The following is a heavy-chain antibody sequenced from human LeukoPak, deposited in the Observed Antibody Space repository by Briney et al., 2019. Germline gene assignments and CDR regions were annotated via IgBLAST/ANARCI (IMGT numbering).Heavy chain of an antibody. Sequence: GGSPRLSCAASGFTFSSYWMHWVRQVPGKGLVWVSRINGDGSSTNYADAVKGRFTISRDNTKNTLYLQMNSLRAEDTAVYYCARGYSSGSRWGYRGQGTLVTVSS. CDR3: ARGYSSGSRWGY. V-gene: IGHV3-74*01. CDR2: INGDGSST. D-gene: IGHD6-19*01. CDR1: GFTFSSYW. J-gene: IGHJ4*02.